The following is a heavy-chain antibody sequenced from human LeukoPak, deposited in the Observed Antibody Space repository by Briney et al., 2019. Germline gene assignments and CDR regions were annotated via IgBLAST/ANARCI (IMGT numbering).Heavy chain of an antibody. V-gene: IGHV3-23*01. CDR1: GFTFSSYA. CDR2: ISGSGGST. Sequence: GGSLRLSCAASGFTFSSYAMSWVRQAPGKGLEWVSGISGSGGSTYYGDSVKGRFTISRDNAKNSLYLQMNSLRAEDTALYYCAKDGPGTGIVVGYFDCWGQGTLVTVSS. J-gene: IGHJ4*02. D-gene: IGHD3-22*01. CDR3: AKDGPGTGIVVGYFDC.